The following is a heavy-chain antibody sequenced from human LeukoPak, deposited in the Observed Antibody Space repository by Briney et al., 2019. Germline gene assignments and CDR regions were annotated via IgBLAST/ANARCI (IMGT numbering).Heavy chain of an antibody. D-gene: IGHD3-10*01. V-gene: IGHV3-7*01. CDR1: GFTFSSYW. CDR3: ARVMVRGVIIPRYWFDP. J-gene: IGHJ5*02. Sequence: GGSLRLSCAASGFTFSSYWMSWVRQAPGKGLEWVANIKQDGSEKYYVDSVKGRFTISRDNAKNSLYLQMNSLRAEDTAVYYCARVMVRGVIIPRYWFDPWGQGTLVTVSS. CDR2: IKQDGSEK.